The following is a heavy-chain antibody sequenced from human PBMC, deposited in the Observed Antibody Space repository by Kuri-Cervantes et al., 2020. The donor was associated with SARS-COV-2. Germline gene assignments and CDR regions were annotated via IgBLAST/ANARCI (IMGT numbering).Heavy chain of an antibody. CDR2: IRSKAYGGTT. CDR1: GFTFGDYA. Sequence: GGSLRLSCTASGFTFGDYAMSWFRQAPGKGLEWAGFIRSKAYGGTTEYAASVKGRFTISRDDSKSIAYLQMNSLKTEDTAVYYCTWTDSSGYYFDFDYWGQGTLVTVSS. J-gene: IGHJ4*02. CDR3: TWTDSSGYYFDFDY. D-gene: IGHD3-22*01. V-gene: IGHV3-49*03.